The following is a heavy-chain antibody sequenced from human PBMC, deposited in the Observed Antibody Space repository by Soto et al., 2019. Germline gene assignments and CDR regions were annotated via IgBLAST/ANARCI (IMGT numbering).Heavy chain of an antibody. CDR3: ARDQTDCDY. Sequence: ASVPVSCTASGSTFTSYVITWVRQAPGQGLEWMGWVFPYTGNTHYAQKFQDRVTMTTDTSTSTAYMELRSLRSDDTALYYGARDQTDCDYWGQGTRVTVSA. J-gene: IGHJ4*02. CDR1: GSTFTSYV. V-gene: IGHV1-18*01. CDR2: VFPYTGNT.